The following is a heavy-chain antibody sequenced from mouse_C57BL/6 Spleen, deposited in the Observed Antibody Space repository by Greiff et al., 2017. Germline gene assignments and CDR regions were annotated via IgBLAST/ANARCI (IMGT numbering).Heavy chain of an antibody. CDR3: ARMARVVAPGYFDV. CDR1: GYTFTSYW. Sequence: QVQLQQPGAELVKPGASVKLSCKASGYTFTSYWMHWVKQRPGRGLEWIGRIDPNSGGTKYNEKFKGKATLTEDKSSSTAYMQRSSLTSEASAVYYGARMARVVAPGYFDVWGTGTTVTVSS. V-gene: IGHV1-72*01. CDR2: IDPNSGGT. D-gene: IGHD1-1*01. J-gene: IGHJ1*03.